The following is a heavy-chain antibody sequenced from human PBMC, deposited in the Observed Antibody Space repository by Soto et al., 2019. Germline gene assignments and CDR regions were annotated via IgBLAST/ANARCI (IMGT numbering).Heavy chain of an antibody. CDR1: GGTFSSYA. CDR3: AREFKRRDGYNLRGTFDY. V-gene: IGHV1-69*06. J-gene: IGHJ4*02. CDR2: IIPIFGTA. Sequence: SVKVSCKASGGTFSSYAISWVRQAPGQGLEWMGGIIPIFGTANYAQKFQGSVTITADKSTSTAYMELSSLRSEDTAVYYCAREFKRRDGYNLRGTFDYWGQGTLVTVSS. D-gene: IGHD5-12*01.